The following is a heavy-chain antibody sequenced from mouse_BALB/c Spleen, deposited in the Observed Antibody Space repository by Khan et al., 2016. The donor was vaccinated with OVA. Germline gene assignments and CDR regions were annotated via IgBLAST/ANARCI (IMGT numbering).Heavy chain of an antibody. V-gene: IGHV1-87*01. Sequence: QVRLHQSGTELARPGASVKLSCKASGYTFTSYWMQWVKQRPGQGLEWIGAIYPGDGNTRYTQKFKGKATLTADKSSSTAYMQLSSLASEDSAVYFCVRGGITTGYFDYWGQGTTLTVSS. J-gene: IGHJ2*01. CDR3: VRGGITTGYFDY. CDR2: IYPGDGNT. D-gene: IGHD1-1*01. CDR1: GYTFTSYW.